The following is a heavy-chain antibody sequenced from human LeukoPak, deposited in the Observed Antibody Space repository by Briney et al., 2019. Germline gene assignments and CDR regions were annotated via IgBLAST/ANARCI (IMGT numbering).Heavy chain of an antibody. Sequence: SVKVSCKASGGTFSSYAISWVRQAPGQGLEWMGRIIPILGIANYAQKFQGRVTITADKSTSTAYMELSSLRSEDTAVYYCARSATDDSSGYWSDWGQGTLVTVSS. D-gene: IGHD3-22*01. CDR2: IIPILGIA. V-gene: IGHV1-69*04. CDR1: GGTFSSYA. CDR3: ARSATDDSSGYWSD. J-gene: IGHJ4*02.